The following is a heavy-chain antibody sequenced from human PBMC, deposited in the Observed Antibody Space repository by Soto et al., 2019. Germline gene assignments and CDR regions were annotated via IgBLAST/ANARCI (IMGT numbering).Heavy chain of an antibody. V-gene: IGHV3-23*01. Sequence: EVQLLESGGGLVQPGGSLRLSCAASGFTFSSYAMSWVRQAPGKRLEWVSAISGSGGSTYYADSVKGRFTISRDNSKNTLYLQMNSLRAEDTAVYYCAKGQGRYCSSTSCYRPFDYWGQGTLVTVSS. J-gene: IGHJ4*02. CDR1: GFTFSSYA. CDR2: ISGSGGST. D-gene: IGHD2-2*01. CDR3: AKGQGRYCSSTSCYRPFDY.